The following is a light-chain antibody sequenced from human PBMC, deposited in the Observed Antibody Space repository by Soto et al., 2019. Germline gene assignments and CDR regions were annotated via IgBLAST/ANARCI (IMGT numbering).Light chain of an antibody. J-gene: IGKJ5*01. Sequence: EIVMTQSPVTLSVSPGERATLSCRASQTVTRNYLAWHQQKPGQTPRLLVYGASSRATGIPDRFSGSGSGTDFTLTISRLEPEDFAVYYCQQHGSSPITFGQGTRLENK. V-gene: IGKV3-20*01. CDR1: QTVTRNY. CDR3: QQHGSSPIT. CDR2: GAS.